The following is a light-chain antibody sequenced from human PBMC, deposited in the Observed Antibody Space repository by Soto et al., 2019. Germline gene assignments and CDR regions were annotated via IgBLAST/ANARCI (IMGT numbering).Light chain of an antibody. CDR1: QGVSSY. CDR2: AAS. Sequence: DIQLTQSPSFLSASVGDSVTITCRASQGVSSYLAWYQQKPGKAPKLLIYAASTLQSGVPSRFSGSGSGTEFTLTISSLQPEDFATYSCQQLNSYPLFGPGTKVDIK. CDR3: QQLNSYPL. V-gene: IGKV1-9*01. J-gene: IGKJ3*01.